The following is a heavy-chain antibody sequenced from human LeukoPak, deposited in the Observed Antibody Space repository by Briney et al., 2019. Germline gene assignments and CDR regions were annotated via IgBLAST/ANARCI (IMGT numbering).Heavy chain of an antibody. Sequence: SETLSLTCAVSGGSISSSSYYWGWIRQPPGKGLEWIGSIYYSGSTYYNPSLKSRVTISVDTSKNQFSLKLSSVTAADTAVYYCARVGIAAAGNKNWFDPWGQGTLVTVSS. D-gene: IGHD6-13*01. V-gene: IGHV4-39*07. CDR1: GGSISSSSYY. CDR2: IYYSGST. J-gene: IGHJ5*02. CDR3: ARVGIAAAGNKNWFDP.